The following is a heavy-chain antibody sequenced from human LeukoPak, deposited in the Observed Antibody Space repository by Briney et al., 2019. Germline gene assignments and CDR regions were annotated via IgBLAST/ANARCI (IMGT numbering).Heavy chain of an antibody. J-gene: IGHJ4*02. Sequence: GGSLRLSCVTSGFTFSSYWMHWVRQDPRKGLVWVSRISGDGRNINYADSVRGRFTISRDNAKNSLYLQMNSLRAEDTAVYYCARGGSSWSFDYWGQGTLVTVSS. D-gene: IGHD6-13*01. CDR1: GFTFSSYW. CDR3: ARGGSSWSFDY. V-gene: IGHV3-74*01. CDR2: ISGDGRNI.